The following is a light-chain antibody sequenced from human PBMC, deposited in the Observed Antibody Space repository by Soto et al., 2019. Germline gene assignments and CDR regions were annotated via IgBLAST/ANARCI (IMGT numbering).Light chain of an antibody. CDR3: QQYNNWWT. CDR2: GAS. V-gene: IGKV3-15*01. Sequence: EIVMTQSPATLSVPPGERATLSCRASQSVSTNFAWYQQKPGQAPRLLIYGASTRATGISARFSGSGSGTEFTLTISSLQSEDFGVYYCQQYNNWWTFGQGTKVDIK. CDR1: QSVSTN. J-gene: IGKJ1*01.